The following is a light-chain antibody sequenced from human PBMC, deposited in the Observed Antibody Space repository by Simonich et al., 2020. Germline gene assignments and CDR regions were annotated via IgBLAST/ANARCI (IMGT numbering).Light chain of an antibody. J-gene: IGKJ2*01. CDR1: PSLLHSDGKTY. V-gene: IGKV2D-29*02. Sequence: DIVMTQTPLSLSVTPGQPASISCKSSPSLLHSDGKTYFDWYLQKPGQSPQLLIYEGSNRFSGVPDRFSGSGSGTEFTLKISRVEAEDVGVYYCMQSIQPYTFGQGTKLEIK. CDR3: MQSIQPYT. CDR2: EGS.